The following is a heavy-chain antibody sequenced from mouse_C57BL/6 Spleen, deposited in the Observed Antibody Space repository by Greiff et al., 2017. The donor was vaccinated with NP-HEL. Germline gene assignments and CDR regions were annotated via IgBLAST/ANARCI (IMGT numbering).Heavy chain of an antibody. Sequence: QVQLQQPGTELVKPGASVKLSCKASGYTFTSYWMHWVKQRPGQGLEWIGNINPSNGGTNYNEKFKSKATLTVDKSSSTAYMQLSSLTSEDSAVEYCAREGPYDYDGAWFAYWGQGTLVTVSA. D-gene: IGHD2-4*01. J-gene: IGHJ3*01. V-gene: IGHV1-53*01. CDR1: GYTFTSYW. CDR2: INPSNGGT. CDR3: AREGPYDYDGAWFAY.